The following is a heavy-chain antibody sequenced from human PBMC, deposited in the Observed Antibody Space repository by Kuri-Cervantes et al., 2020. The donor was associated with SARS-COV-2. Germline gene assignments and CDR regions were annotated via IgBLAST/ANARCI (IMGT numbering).Heavy chain of an antibody. Sequence: ESLKISCTVSGGSISSYYWSWIRQPPGKGLEWIGYIYYSGSTNYNPSLKSRVTISVDTSKNQFSLKLSSVTAADTAVYYCASLRTGEGPLLDYWGQGTLVTDSS. D-gene: IGHD7-27*01. V-gene: IGHV4-59*12. J-gene: IGHJ4*02. CDR1: GGSISSYY. CDR2: IYYSGST. CDR3: ASLRTGEGPLLDY.